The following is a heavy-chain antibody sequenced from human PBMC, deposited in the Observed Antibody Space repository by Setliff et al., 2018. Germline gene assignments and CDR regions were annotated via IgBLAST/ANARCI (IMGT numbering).Heavy chain of an antibody. D-gene: IGHD2-2*01. CDR1: PYSFSGYY. J-gene: IGHJ6*03. CDR2: INTNSGDT. V-gene: IGHV1-2*02. Sequence: ASVKVSCKTSPYSFSGYYIHWVRQAPGQGLEWMGWINTNSGDTRYAQKFQGRVTITADESTSTAYMELSSLRSEDTAVYYCARLGYCSSTSCFANYYYYMDVWGKGTTVTVSS. CDR3: ARLGYCSSTSCFANYYYYMDV.